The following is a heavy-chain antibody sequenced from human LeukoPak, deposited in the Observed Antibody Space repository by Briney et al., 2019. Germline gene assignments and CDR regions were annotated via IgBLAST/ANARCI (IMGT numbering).Heavy chain of an antibody. Sequence: AASVTVSCKASGYTFSDYAIHWVRQAPGQGLEWMGWVNPNTGATSYAQKFQGRVTMTRNTSISTAYMELSSLRSEDTAVYYCAREAPPYSSGWVAYYYYYYMDVWGKGTTVTISS. D-gene: IGHD6-19*01. J-gene: IGHJ6*03. CDR2: VNPNTGAT. CDR1: GYTFSDYA. CDR3: AREAPPYSSGWVAYYYYYYMDV. V-gene: IGHV1-8*02.